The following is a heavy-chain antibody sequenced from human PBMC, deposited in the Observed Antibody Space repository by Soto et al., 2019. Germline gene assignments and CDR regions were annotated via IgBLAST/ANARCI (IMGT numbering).Heavy chain of an antibody. V-gene: IGHV4-59*01. CDR1: GGSFSGYY. CDR3: ASTTRYYFDY. D-gene: IGHD1-26*01. Sequence: SETLSLTCAVYGGSFSGYYWSWIRQPPGKGLEWIGYIYYSGSTNYNPSLKSRVTISVDTSKNQFSLKLSSVTAADTAVYYCASTTRYYFDYWGQGTLVTVSS. J-gene: IGHJ4*02. CDR2: IYYSGST.